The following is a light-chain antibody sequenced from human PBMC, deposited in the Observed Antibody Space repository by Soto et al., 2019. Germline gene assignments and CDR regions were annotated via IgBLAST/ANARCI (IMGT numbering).Light chain of an antibody. CDR3: ATWDGSLPGEV. CDR1: SSNIGNNY. V-gene: IGLV1-51*01. J-gene: IGLJ2*01. Sequence: QSVLTQSPSVSAAPGQQVTISCSGSSSNIGNNYVSWYQQLPGTAPKLLIYDNNKRPSGIPDRFSGSKSGTSGTLDITGHQTGDEADSYCATWDGSLPGEVFGGGTKVTVL. CDR2: DNN.